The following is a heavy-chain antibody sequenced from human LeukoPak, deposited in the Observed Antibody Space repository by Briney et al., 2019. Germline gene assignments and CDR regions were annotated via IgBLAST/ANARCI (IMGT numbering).Heavy chain of an antibody. CDR3: ARAIAVAGPNMN. V-gene: IGHV1-18*01. Sequence: ASVKVSCEASGYTFTSYGISWVRQAPGQGLEWMGWISAYNGNTNYAQKLQGRVTMTTDTSTSTAYMELRSLRSDDTAVYYCARAIAVAGPNMNWGQGTLVTVSS. CDR2: ISAYNGNT. D-gene: IGHD6-19*01. J-gene: IGHJ4*02. CDR1: GYTFTSYG.